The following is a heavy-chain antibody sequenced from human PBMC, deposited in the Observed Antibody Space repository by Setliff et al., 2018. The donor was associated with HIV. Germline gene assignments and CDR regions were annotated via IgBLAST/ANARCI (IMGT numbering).Heavy chain of an antibody. D-gene: IGHD5-12*01. V-gene: IGHV3-30-3*01. CDR2: ISYDGSNK. CDR1: GFTFSSYA. J-gene: IGHJ4*02. Sequence: SLRLSCAASGFTFSSYATHWVRQAPGKGLEWVAAISYDGSNKYYADSVKGRFTISRDNAKNTLYLQMNSLRAEDTGVYYCHSGYDTEEQSYFDYWGQGALVTVSS. CDR3: HSGYDTEEQSYFDY.